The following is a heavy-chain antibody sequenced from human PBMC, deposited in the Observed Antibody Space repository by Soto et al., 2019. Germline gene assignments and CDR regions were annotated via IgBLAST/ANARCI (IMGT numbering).Heavy chain of an antibody. CDR3: AKDDRTASRIDY. Sequence: EVQLLESGGGLVQPGGSLRLSCATSGLSFSLYSMGWVRQAPGKGLEWVSAISGSGRNIHYADSVQGRFTISRDNSKNTLSLQMNSLRAEDTALYYCAKDDRTASRIDYWGQGTLVTVSS. D-gene: IGHD2-21*02. CDR2: ISGSGRNI. V-gene: IGHV3-23*01. J-gene: IGHJ4*02. CDR1: GLSFSLYS.